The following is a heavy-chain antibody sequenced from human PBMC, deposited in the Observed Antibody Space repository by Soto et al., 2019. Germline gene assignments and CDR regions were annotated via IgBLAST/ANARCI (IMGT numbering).Heavy chain of an antibody. CDR2: VNPIVSMS. V-gene: IGHV1-69*02. Sequence: QVQLVQSGAEVKRPGSSVKVSCKASGDTCNFYSINWVRQAPGLGLEWMGRVNPIVSMSNYAQKFQGRVTMTADKSTSTAYMERRSLRSEDTAIYYCASSYGSGYRACDYWGQGALVTVS. J-gene: IGHJ4*02. CDR3: ASSYGSGYRACDY. D-gene: IGHD3-10*01. CDR1: GDTCNFYS.